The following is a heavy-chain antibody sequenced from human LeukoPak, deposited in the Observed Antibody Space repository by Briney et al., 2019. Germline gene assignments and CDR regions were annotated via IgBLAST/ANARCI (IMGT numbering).Heavy chain of an antibody. V-gene: IGHV1-18*01. J-gene: IGHJ4*02. Sequence: ASVKVSCKASGYIFTSYGLSWVRQAPGQGLEWMGWISANNGHTHYAQKFQGRLTITGDMSTRTVDMELRSLRSDDTAVYYCARDMRHYRYYESDEYYFNFEYWGQGTLVTVSS. CDR2: ISANNGHT. D-gene: IGHD3-22*01. CDR3: ARDMRHYRYYESDEYYFNFEY. CDR1: GYIFTSYG.